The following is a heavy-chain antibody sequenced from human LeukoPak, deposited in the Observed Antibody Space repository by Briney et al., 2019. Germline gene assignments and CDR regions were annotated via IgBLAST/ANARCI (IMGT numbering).Heavy chain of an antibody. CDR1: GYTFTSYG. CDR3: ARDRQTAIVVVVAGSPALNWFDP. Sequence: ASVKVSCKASGYTFTSYGISWVRQAPGQGLEWMGWISAYNGNTNYAQKLQGRVTITADESTSTAYMELSSLRSEDTAVYYCARDRQTAIVVVVAGSPALNWFDPWGQGTLVTVS. J-gene: IGHJ5*02. V-gene: IGHV1-18*01. CDR2: ISAYNGNT. D-gene: IGHD2-15*01.